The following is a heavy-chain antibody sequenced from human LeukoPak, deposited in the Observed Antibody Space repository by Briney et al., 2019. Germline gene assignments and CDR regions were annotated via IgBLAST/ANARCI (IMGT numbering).Heavy chain of an antibody. V-gene: IGHV3-9*02. CDR3: AKVDYGDTGYFDY. Sequence: GGSLRLSCAASGFTSDDYAMHWVRQAPGKGLEWVSGISWNSGSIGYADSVKGRFTISRDSAKNSLYLQMNSLRAEDTALYYCAKVDYGDTGYFDYWGQGTLVTVSS. CDR2: ISWNSGSI. J-gene: IGHJ4*02. D-gene: IGHD4-17*01. CDR1: GFTSDDYA.